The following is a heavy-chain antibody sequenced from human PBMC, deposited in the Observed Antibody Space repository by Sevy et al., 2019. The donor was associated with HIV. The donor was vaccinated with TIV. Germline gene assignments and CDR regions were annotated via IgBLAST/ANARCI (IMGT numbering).Heavy chain of an antibody. D-gene: IGHD1-26*01. Sequence: GGSLRLSCAASGFTFSSYWMHWVRQAPGKGLVWVSRINSDGISTSYADSVKGRFTISRDNAKNTLYLQMNSLGAEDTAGYYCAREAGGSYYDYWGQGTMVTVSS. CDR1: GFTFSSYW. CDR2: INSDGIST. J-gene: IGHJ4*01. CDR3: AREAGGSYYDY. V-gene: IGHV3-74*01.